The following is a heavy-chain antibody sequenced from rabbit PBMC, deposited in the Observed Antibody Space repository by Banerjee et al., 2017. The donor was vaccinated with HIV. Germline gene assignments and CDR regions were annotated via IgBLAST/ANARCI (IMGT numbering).Heavy chain of an antibody. V-gene: IGHV1S40*01. Sequence: QSLEESGGDLVKPGASLALTCKASGFSFSSGYYMCWVRQAPGKGLEWIACIYAGSGSTYYASWAKGRFTISKTSSTTVTLQMTSLTAADTATYFCARTEYITYIYNLWGQGTLVTV. D-gene: IGHD1-1*01. CDR2: IYAGSGST. J-gene: IGHJ3*01. CDR1: GFSFSSGYY. CDR3: ARTEYITYIYNL.